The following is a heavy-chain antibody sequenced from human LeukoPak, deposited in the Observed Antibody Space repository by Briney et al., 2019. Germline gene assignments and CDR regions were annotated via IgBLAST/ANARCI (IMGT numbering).Heavy chain of an antibody. V-gene: IGHV4-61*02. D-gene: IGHD5-18*01. J-gene: IGHJ4*02. Sequence: PSETLSLTCTVSGGSISSGGYYWSWIRQPAGKGLEWIGRIYTSGNTNYNPSLKSRVIISVDTSKNQFSLNLISVTAADTAVYYCARGYSYTNFDCWGQGTLVTVSS. CDR3: ARGYSYTNFDC. CDR1: GGSISSGGYY. CDR2: IYTSGNT.